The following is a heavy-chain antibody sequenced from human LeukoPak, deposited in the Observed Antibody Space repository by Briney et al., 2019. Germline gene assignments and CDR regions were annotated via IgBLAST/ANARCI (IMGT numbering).Heavy chain of an antibody. CDR1: GFTFSTYW. J-gene: IGHJ4*02. Sequence: GGSLRLSCVGYGFTFSTYWMSWVRQAPGKGLEWVANIKQDGGEKYYVDSVKGRFTISRDNAKNSLYLQMNSLRAEDTAVYYCAKDNYDFWSGFDYWGQGTLVTVSS. V-gene: IGHV3-7*01. CDR2: IKQDGGEK. D-gene: IGHD3-3*01. CDR3: AKDNYDFWSGFDY.